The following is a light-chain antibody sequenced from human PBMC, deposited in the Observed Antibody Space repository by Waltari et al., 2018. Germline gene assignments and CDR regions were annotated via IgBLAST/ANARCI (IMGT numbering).Light chain of an antibody. CDR2: DNK. CDR1: SSNIGNNY. CDR3: GTWDSSLSAGV. V-gene: IGLV1-51*01. J-gene: IGLJ3*02. Sequence: QSVLTQPPSVSAAPGQKVTISCSGSSSNIGNNYVSWYQQLPGTAPKLLIYDNKKRPSGIPGRVPGPKSGPSAPLGITGLQTGDDADYYCGTWDSSLSAGVFGGGTKLTVL.